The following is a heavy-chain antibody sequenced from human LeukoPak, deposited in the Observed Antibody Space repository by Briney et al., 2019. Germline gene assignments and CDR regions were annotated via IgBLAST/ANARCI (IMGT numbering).Heavy chain of an antibody. D-gene: IGHD1-26*01. J-gene: IGHJ4*02. CDR3: ASLIIVGATRDFVY. CDR1: GGSISSSSYY. Sequence: SETLSLTCIVSGGSISSSSYYWGWIRQPPGKGLEWIGSIYYSGSTYYNPSLKSRVTISVDTSKNQFSLKLSSVTAADTAVYYCASLIIVGATRDFVYWGQGTLVTVSS. V-gene: IGHV4-39*01. CDR2: IYYSGST.